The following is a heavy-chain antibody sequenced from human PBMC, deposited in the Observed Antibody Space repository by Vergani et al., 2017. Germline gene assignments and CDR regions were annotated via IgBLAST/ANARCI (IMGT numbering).Heavy chain of an antibody. Sequence: QVQLQESGPGLVKPSETLSLTCTVSGGSISSYYWSWIRQPPGKGLEWIGYIYYSGSTNYNPSLKSRVTISVDTSKNQFSLKLSSVTAADTAVYYCASLFGRGHFWSGYQQFDAFDIWGQGTMVTVSS. V-gene: IGHV4-59*01. CDR2: IYYSGST. J-gene: IGHJ3*02. D-gene: IGHD3-3*02. CDR1: GGSISSYY. CDR3: ASLFGRGHFWSGYQQFDAFDI.